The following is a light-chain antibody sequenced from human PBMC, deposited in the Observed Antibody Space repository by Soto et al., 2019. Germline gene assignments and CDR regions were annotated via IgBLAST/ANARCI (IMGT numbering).Light chain of an antibody. CDR2: DVS. CDR3: SSYTTRSTVV. V-gene: IGLV2-14*01. CDR1: SSDIGAYNY. Sequence: QSALTQPASVSGSPGQSITISCTGASSDIGAYNYVSWYQQHPGTAPKLMIYDVSNRPSGVSTRFSGSKSGNTASLTISGLQAEDGADYYCSSYTTRSTVVFGGGTKLTVL. J-gene: IGLJ2*01.